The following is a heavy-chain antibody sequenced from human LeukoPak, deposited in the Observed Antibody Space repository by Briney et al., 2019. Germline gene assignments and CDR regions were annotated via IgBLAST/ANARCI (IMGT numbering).Heavy chain of an antibody. CDR3: ARSVEGYCSGGSCYSYYYYMDV. Sequence: SETLSLTCTVSGGSISSYYWSWIRQPPGKGLEWVGYIYYSGSTNYNPSLKSRVTISVDTSKNQFSLKLSSVTAADTAVYYCARSVEGYCSGGSCYSYYYYMDVWGKGTTVTVSS. D-gene: IGHD2-15*01. V-gene: IGHV4-59*01. CDR2: IYYSGST. CDR1: GGSISSYY. J-gene: IGHJ6*03.